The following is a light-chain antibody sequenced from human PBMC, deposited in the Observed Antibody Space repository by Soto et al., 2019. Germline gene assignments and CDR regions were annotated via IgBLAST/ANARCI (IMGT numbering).Light chain of an antibody. CDR1: QSVSSN. J-gene: IGKJ1*01. Sequence: EIVMPQSPATLSVSPGERTTLSCMASQSVSSNLAWYPQKPGQAPRLLIYGASTRSTGIPARVSGSGSGTEFTLTISRLQSEDFAVDYCQHYNNWGTCSQGTKVDIK. CDR3: QHYNNWGT. V-gene: IGKV3-15*01. CDR2: GAS.